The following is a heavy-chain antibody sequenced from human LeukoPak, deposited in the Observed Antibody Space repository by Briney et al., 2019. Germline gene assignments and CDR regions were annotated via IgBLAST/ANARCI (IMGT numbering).Heavy chain of an antibody. V-gene: IGHV1-8*01. Sequence: GASVKVSCKASGYTFTSYDINWVRQATGQGLEWMGWMNPNSGNTGYAQKFQGRVTMTRNTSISTAYMELSSLISEDTAVYYCARGPRGYSYGYDGAFDIWGQGTMITVSS. J-gene: IGHJ3*02. CDR1: GYTFTSYD. CDR2: MNPNSGNT. CDR3: ARGPRGYSYGYDGAFDI. D-gene: IGHD5-18*01.